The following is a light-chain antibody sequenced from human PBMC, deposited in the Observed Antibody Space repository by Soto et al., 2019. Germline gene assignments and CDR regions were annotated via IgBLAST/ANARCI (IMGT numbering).Light chain of an antibody. Sequence: QLVLTQPPSASGTPGQRVTISCSGSSSNIGSNAVNWYQQLPGTAPRLLIYSNNQRPSGVPDRFSGSKSGTSASLAISGLQSDDEADYYCAAWHDSLNGRYVFGTGTKVTVL. CDR3: AAWHDSLNGRYV. J-gene: IGLJ1*01. V-gene: IGLV1-44*01. CDR1: SSNIGSNA. CDR2: SNN.